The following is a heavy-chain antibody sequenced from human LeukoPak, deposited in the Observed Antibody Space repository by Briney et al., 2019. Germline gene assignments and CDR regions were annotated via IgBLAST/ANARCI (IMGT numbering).Heavy chain of an antibody. V-gene: IGHV3-11*04. CDR2: ITGSGTTI. J-gene: IGHJ4*02. Sequence: GGSLRLSCAASGFTFSDYYMSWIRQAPGKGLEWVSYITGSGTTIYYADSVKGRFTISRDNAKNSLYLQMNSLRAEDTAVYYCARGLQGDYNFDYWGQGTLVTVSS. D-gene: IGHD4-17*01. CDR1: GFTFSDYY. CDR3: ARGLQGDYNFDY.